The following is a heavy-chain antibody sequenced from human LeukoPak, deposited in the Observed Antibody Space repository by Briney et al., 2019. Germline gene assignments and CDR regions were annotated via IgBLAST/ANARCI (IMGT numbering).Heavy chain of an antibody. D-gene: IGHD1-14*01. CDR3: ATDLRTPSA. CDR1: GFTFSSYA. Sequence: GGSLRLSCAASGFTFSSYAMSWVRQAPGKGLEWVSSLSGGARSTYYADSVKGRFTISRDNSKNTLYLQMNSLRAEDTAVYYCATDLRTPSAWGQGTLVTVSS. CDR2: LSGGARST. J-gene: IGHJ5*02. V-gene: IGHV3-23*01.